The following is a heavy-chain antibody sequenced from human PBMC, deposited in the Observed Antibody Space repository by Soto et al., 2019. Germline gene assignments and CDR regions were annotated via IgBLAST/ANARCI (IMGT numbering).Heavy chain of an antibody. Sequence: GGSLRLSCEASGFTFSRYGMHWVRQAPGKGLEWVAVIWYDGTYRYYVDSVKGRFTISRDHCKNTLYLQMNTLRVEDTAVYYCARDFGPNYDSRGYYPKYYFDYWGKGTRVTVSS. CDR2: IWYDGTYR. CDR1: GFTFSRYG. J-gene: IGHJ4*02. V-gene: IGHV3-33*08. CDR3: ARDFGPNYDSRGYYPKYYFDY. D-gene: IGHD3-22*01.